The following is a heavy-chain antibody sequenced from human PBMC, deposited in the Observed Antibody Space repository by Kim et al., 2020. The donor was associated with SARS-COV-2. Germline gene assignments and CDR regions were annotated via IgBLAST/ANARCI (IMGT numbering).Heavy chain of an antibody. V-gene: IGHV3-53*04. J-gene: IGHJ2*01. Sequence: RFTISRHNSKNTLYLQMNSLRAEDTAVYYCARDRVEMATIYPYYYWYFDLWGRGTLVTVSS. CDR3: ARDRVEMATIYPYYYWYFDL. D-gene: IGHD5-12*01.